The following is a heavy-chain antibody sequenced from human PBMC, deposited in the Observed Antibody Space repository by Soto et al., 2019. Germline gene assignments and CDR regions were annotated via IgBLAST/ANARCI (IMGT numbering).Heavy chain of an antibody. Sequence: QVQLVESGGGVVQPGRSLRLSCAASGFTFSSYAMHWVRQAPGKGLEWVATISYDGREKYYAESMKGQITISRDKSKNTLYLQMNSLKAEDTAVYYCARDARTGTHWYFDLWGRGTLVTVSS. J-gene: IGHJ2*01. V-gene: IGHV3-30*04. CDR3: ARDARTGTHWYFDL. CDR1: GFTFSSYA. CDR2: ISYDGREK. D-gene: IGHD1-7*01.